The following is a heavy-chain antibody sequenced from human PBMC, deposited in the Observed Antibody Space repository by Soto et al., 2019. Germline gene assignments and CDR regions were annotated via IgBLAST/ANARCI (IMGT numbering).Heavy chain of an antibody. CDR1: GGTFSSYA. V-gene: IGHV1-69*01. CDR3: AREEAYCGGDCYSDY. J-gene: IGHJ4*02. Sequence: QVQLVQSGAEVKKPGSSVKVSCKASGGTFSSYAISWVRQAPGQGLEWMGAIIPIFGTAHYAQKFQGRVTINADESTSTAYMELSSLRSEDTAVYYCAREEAYCGGDCYSDYWGQVTLVTVSS. D-gene: IGHD2-21*02. CDR2: IIPIFGTA.